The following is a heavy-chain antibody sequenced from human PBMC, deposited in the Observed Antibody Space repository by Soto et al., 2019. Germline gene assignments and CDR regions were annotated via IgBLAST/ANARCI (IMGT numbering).Heavy chain of an antibody. Sequence: GGSLRLSCAASGFTFSSYAMSWVRQAPGKGLEWVSAISGSGGSTYYADSVKGRFTIPRDNSKNTLYLQMNSLRAEDTAVYYCAKDLYSSSAGFDYWGQGTLVTVSS. CDR2: ISGSGGST. J-gene: IGHJ4*02. V-gene: IGHV3-23*01. CDR3: AKDLYSSSAGFDY. D-gene: IGHD6-6*01. CDR1: GFTFSSYA.